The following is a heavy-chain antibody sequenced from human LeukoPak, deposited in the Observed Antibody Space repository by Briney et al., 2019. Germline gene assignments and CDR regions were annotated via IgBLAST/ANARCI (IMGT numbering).Heavy chain of an antibody. CDR2: ISPRGGGT. J-gene: IGHJ4*02. D-gene: IGHD7-27*01. CDR1: GFTFSSYS. Sequence: GGSLRLSCAASGFTFSSYSMNWVRQAPGKGLEWLSGISPRGGGTYYADSVKGRFTISRDDSKNTLSLQMNSLRVEDTAVYYCARDLAWGAFGYWGQGTLVTVSS. V-gene: IGHV3-23*01. CDR3: ARDLAWGAFGY.